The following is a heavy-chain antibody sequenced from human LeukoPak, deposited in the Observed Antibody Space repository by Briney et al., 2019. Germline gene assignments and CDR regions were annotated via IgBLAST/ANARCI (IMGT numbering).Heavy chain of an antibody. D-gene: IGHD3-22*01. Sequence: SETLSLTCTDSGVSITSGNYYWNWIRQPAGKGLEWIGHFYPTGTNYNPSLKSRVTISADTSKSQVSLQVTSVTAADTAVYYCASLWGASGNYYFSGWGQGALVTVSS. J-gene: IGHJ4*02. CDR3: ASLWGASGNYYFSG. CDR2: FYPTGT. CDR1: GVSITSGNYY. V-gene: IGHV4-61*09.